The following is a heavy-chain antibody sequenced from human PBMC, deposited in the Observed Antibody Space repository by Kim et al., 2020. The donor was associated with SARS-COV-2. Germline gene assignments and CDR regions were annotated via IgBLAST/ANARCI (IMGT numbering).Heavy chain of an antibody. J-gene: IGHJ4*02. Sequence: SVKVSCKASGGTFSSYAISWVRQAPGQGLEWMGGIIPIFGTANYAQKFQGRVTITADESTSTAYMELSSLRSEDTAVYYCARGGYGSGSYYNSPYYFDYWGQGTLVTVSS. D-gene: IGHD3-10*01. CDR1: GGTFSSYA. V-gene: IGHV1-69*13. CDR2: IIPIFGTA. CDR3: ARGGYGSGSYYNSPYYFDY.